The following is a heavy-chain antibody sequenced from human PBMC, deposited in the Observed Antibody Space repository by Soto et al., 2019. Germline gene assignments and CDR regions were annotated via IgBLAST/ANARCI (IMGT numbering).Heavy chain of an antibody. D-gene: IGHD6-13*01. CDR3: ARRGMAAAGPFDY. Sequence: SVKVSCKASGGTFSSHSISWVRQAPGQGLEWMGGIIPMLCTANYAQKFQGRVTITAHKSTSTAYMELSSLRSEDTAVYYCARRGMAAAGPFDYWGQGTLVTVYS. V-gene: IGHV1-69*10. CDR1: GGTFSSHS. CDR2: IIPMLCTA. J-gene: IGHJ4*02.